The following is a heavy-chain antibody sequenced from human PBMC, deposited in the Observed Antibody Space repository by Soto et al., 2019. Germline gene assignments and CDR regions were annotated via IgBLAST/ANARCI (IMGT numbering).Heavy chain of an antibody. V-gene: IGHV3-21*01. CDR3: ARAGMVRGVIMYYFDY. J-gene: IGHJ4*02. Sequence: GGSLRLSCAASGFTFSSYSMNWVRQAPGKGLEWVSSISSSSSYIYYADSVKGRFTISRDNAKNSLYLQMNSLRAEDTAVYYCARAGMVRGVIMYYFDYWGQGTLVTVSS. D-gene: IGHD3-10*01. CDR2: ISSSSSYI. CDR1: GFTFSSYS.